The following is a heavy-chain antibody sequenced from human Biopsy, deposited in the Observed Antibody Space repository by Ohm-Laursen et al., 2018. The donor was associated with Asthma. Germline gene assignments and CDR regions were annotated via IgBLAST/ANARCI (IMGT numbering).Heavy chain of an antibody. J-gene: IGHJ4*02. V-gene: IGHV1-69*01. CDR2: IIPIFGTA. D-gene: IGHD6-6*01. CDR1: GGTFSSYA. CDR3: ARERIAARQRRYYFDY. Sequence: SSVKVSCKASGGTFSSYAISWVRQAPGQGLEWMGGIIPIFGTANYAQKFQGRVTITADESTSTAYMELSSLRSEDTAVYYCARERIAARQRRYYFDYWGQGTQVTVSS.